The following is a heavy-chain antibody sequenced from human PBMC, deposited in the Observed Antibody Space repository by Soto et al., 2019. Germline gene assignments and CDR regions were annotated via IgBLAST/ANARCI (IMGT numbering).Heavy chain of an antibody. D-gene: IGHD6-19*01. CDR1: GYTFTGYA. Sequence: ASVKVSCKASGYTFTGYAMHWVRQAPGQRLEWMGWINAGNGNTKYSQKFQGRVTITRDTSASTAYMELSSLRSEDTAVYYCARGAVAGPRQSKAIDYWGQGTLVTVSS. CDR3: ARGAVAGPRQSKAIDY. V-gene: IGHV1-3*01. CDR2: INAGNGNT. J-gene: IGHJ4*02.